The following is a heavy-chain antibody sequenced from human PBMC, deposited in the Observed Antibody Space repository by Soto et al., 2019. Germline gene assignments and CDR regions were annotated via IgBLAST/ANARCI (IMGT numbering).Heavy chain of an antibody. J-gene: IGHJ5*02. CDR1: GGSFSGYY. V-gene: IGHV4-34*01. Sequence: QVQLQQWGAGLLKPSETLSLTCAVYGGSFSGYYWSWIRQPPGKGLEWIGEINHSGSTNYNPSLNRRVTISVDTSKNQFSLKLSSVTAADTAVYYCARGRGPVATILRWFDPWGQGTLVTVSS. D-gene: IGHD5-12*01. CDR2: INHSGST. CDR3: ARGRGPVATILRWFDP.